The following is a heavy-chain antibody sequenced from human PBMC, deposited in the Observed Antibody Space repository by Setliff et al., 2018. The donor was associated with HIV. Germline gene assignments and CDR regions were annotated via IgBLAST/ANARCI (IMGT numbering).Heavy chain of an antibody. Sequence: ASVKVSCKASGYTFTTYGISWVRQAPGHGLEWMGWISPNFGHTNYAQNFVGRVTMTVDTSTSRAYMELRSLRSDDTAVYYCARYFDWLKRSPFDYWGQGTLVTVSS. CDR3: ARYFDWLKRSPFDY. V-gene: IGHV1-18*01. D-gene: IGHD3-9*01. CDR1: GYTFTTYG. J-gene: IGHJ4*02. CDR2: ISPNFGHT.